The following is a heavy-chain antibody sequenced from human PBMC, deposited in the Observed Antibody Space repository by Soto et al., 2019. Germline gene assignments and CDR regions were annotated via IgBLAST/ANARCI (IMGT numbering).Heavy chain of an antibody. CDR3: ARDQSPDNSGWYGIEF. Sequence: GGSLRLSCAASGFMFGAYAILWVRQAPGKGLEWVAAISYDGTNIYYADSIKGRFTISRDNSANTLFLQVNSLRREDTAMYYCARDQSPDNSGWYGIEFWGHGTLVTVSS. D-gene: IGHD6-19*01. CDR1: GFMFGAYA. CDR2: ISYDGTNI. J-gene: IGHJ4*01. V-gene: IGHV3-30*04.